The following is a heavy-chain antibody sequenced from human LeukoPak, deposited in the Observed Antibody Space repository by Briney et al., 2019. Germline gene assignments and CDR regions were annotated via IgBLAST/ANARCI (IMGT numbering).Heavy chain of an antibody. CDR2: IHTSGST. V-gene: IGHV4-4*07. D-gene: IGHD6-13*01. J-gene: IGHJ6*03. CDR1: GGSISSYY. CDR3: AREITAAGLAYYYYYYMDV. Sequence: PETLSLTCTVSGGSISSYYWSWIRQPAGKGLEWMGRIHTSGSTNYNPSLKSRVTMSGDTSKNQFSLKLSSVTAADTAVYYCAREITAAGLAYYYYYYMDVWGKGTTVTVSS.